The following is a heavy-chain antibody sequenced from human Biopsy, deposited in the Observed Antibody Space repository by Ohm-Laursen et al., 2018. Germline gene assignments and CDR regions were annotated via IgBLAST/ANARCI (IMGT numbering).Heavy chain of an antibody. CDR2: IWYDRTNE. CDR3: ARGLSSGWYGYFDV. D-gene: IGHD6-19*01. V-gene: IGHV3-33*01. J-gene: IGHJ2*01. CDR1: GFTFGHYA. Sequence: RSLRLSCAASGFTFGHYAMHWVRQAPGKGLEWISLIWYDRTNEDYADSVKGRFTISRDNSKNTLYLQINSLTLEDMAFYYCARGLSSGWYGYFDVWGRGTLVTVSS.